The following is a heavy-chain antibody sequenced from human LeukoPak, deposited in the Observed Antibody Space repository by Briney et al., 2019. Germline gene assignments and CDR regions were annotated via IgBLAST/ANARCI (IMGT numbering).Heavy chain of an antibody. D-gene: IGHD3-10*01. CDR2: INHSGST. CDR3: ARAQPRFRPRVGPARHGYWFDP. CDR1: GRSFSGYY. Sequence: SETLSLTCAVYGRSFSGYYWSWIRQPPGKGLEWIGEINHSGSTNYNPSLKSRVTTSVDTSKNQSSLKLSSVTAADTAVYYCARAQPRFRPRVGPARHGYWFDPWGQGSLVTVSS. J-gene: IGHJ5*02. V-gene: IGHV4-34*01.